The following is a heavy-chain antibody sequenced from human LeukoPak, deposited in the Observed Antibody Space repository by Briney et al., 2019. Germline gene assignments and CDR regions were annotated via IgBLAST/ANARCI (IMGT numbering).Heavy chain of an antibody. CDR2: IKSKTDGGAT. CDR3: TTDGCSGCGCFSGHY. CDR1: GFTFSKAW. V-gene: IGHV3-15*01. J-gene: IGHJ4*02. D-gene: IGHD2-15*01. Sequence: GGSLRLSCAASGFTFSKAWMSWARQAPGKGLEWVGRIKSKTDGGATDYAAPVKGRFTISRDDSKNTLYLHMNSPKTDDTAVYYCTTDGCSGCGCFSGHYWGQGTLVTVSS.